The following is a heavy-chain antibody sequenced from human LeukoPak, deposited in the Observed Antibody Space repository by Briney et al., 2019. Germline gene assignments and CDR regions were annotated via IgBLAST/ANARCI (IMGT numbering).Heavy chain of an antibody. Sequence: GRSLRLSCAASGFTFSSYGMHWVRQAPGKGLEWVAVIWYDGSNKYYADSVKGRFTISRDNSKNTLYLQMNSLRAEDTAVYYCAREMIWGYSYATDYWGQGTLVTVSS. D-gene: IGHD5-18*01. CDR3: AREMIWGYSYATDY. V-gene: IGHV3-33*01. CDR1: GFTFSSYG. J-gene: IGHJ4*02. CDR2: IWYDGSNK.